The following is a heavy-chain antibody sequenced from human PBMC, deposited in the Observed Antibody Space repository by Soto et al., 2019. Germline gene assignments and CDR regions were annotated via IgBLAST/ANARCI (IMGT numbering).Heavy chain of an antibody. CDR1: GFTFSSYA. CDR3: ASGLRFLEWLSSRTAEYFQH. V-gene: IGHV3-30-3*01. CDR2: ISYDGSNK. D-gene: IGHD3-3*01. Sequence: LRLSCAASGFTFSSYAMHWVRQAPGKGLEWVAVISYDGSNKYYADSVKGRFTISRDNSKNTLYLQMNSLRAEDTAVYYCASGLRFLEWLSSRTAEYFQHWGQGTLVTVSS. J-gene: IGHJ1*01.